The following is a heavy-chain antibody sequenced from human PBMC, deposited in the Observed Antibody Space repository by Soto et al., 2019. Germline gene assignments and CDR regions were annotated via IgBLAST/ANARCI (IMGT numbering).Heavy chain of an antibody. CDR3: ARTVLKQYYYGSNWFDP. CDR2: TYYRSKWYN. D-gene: IGHD3-10*01. CDR1: GDSVSSNSAA. J-gene: IGHJ5*02. V-gene: IGHV6-1*01. Sequence: QVQLQQSGPGLVKPSQTLSLTCAISGDSVSSNSAAWNWIRQSPSRGLEWLGRTYYRSKWYNDYPVSVKSRIPINPDTSKNQFSLQLNSVTPEDTAVYYCARTVLKQYYYGSNWFDPWGQGTLVTVSS.